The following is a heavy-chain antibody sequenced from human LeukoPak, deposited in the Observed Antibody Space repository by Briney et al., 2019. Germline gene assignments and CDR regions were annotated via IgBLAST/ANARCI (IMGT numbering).Heavy chain of an antibody. J-gene: IGHJ4*02. CDR1: GFTFTTYT. Sequence: GGSLRLSCAASGFTFTTYTIHWVRQAPGKGLEYVSAVVGNGVTTYYANSVKGRFTISRDNSKNTVYLQMGSLRAEDTAVYYCARERAFYYFDYWGQGALVTVSS. CDR2: VVGNGVTT. CDR3: ARERAFYYFDY. V-gene: IGHV3-64*01.